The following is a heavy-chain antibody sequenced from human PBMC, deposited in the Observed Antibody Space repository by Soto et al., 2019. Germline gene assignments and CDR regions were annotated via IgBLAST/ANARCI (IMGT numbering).Heavy chain of an antibody. CDR1: GFTFSSYS. J-gene: IGHJ3*02. CDR2: ISSSSSTI. V-gene: IGHV3-48*01. D-gene: IGHD6-13*01. CDR3: ARTRQYSSWYFDAFDI. Sequence: EVQLVESGGGLVQPGGSLRLSCAASGFTFSSYSMNWVRQAPGKGLEWVSYISSSSSTIYYADSVKGRFTISRDNAKNSLYLQMNSLRAEDTAVYYCARTRQYSSWYFDAFDIWGQGTMVTVSS.